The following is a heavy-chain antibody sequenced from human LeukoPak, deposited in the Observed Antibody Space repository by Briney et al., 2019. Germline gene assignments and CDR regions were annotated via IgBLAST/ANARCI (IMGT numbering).Heavy chain of an antibody. J-gene: IGHJ4*02. CDR1: GFTFSSYA. Sequence: GGSLRLSCAASGFTFSSYAMSWVRQAPGKGLEWVSAISGSGGSTYYADSVKGRFTISRDNAKNSLYLQMNSLRAEDTALYYCAKLVATGTSYWGQGTLVTVSS. CDR2: ISGSGGST. CDR3: AKLVATGTSY. D-gene: IGHD5-12*01. V-gene: IGHV3-23*01.